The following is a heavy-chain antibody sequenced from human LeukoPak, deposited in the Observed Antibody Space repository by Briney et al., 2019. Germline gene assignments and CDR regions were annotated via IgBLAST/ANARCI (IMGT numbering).Heavy chain of an antibody. D-gene: IGHD3-9*01. J-gene: IGHJ4*02. CDR3: ARGHYDVLAASYKWTPDY. CDR1: GFTFNTFN. CDR2: ITSGGGYI. V-gene: IGHV3-21*01. Sequence: GGSLRLSCAASGFTFNTFNMNWVRQAPGKGLEWGSSITSGGGYIYYADSVKGRFTTSRDNAKNSLSLQLNSLRVEDTAVYYCARGHYDVLAASYKWTPDYWGQGTLVTVSS.